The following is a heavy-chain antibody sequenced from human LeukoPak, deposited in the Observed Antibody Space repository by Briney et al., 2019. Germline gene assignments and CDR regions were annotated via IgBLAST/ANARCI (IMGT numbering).Heavy chain of an antibody. CDR3: ARVRNPHYYYGMDV. CDR2: ISSSGSTI. Sequence: GGSLRLSCAASGFTFSSYEMNWVRQAPGKGLEWVSYISSSGSTIYYADSVKGRFTISRDNAKNSLYLQMNSLRAEDTAVYYCARVRNPHYYYGMDVWGQGTTVTVSS. J-gene: IGHJ6*02. V-gene: IGHV3-48*03. CDR1: GFTFSSYE.